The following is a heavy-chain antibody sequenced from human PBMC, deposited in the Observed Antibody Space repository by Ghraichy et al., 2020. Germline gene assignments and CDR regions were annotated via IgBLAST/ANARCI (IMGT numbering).Heavy chain of an antibody. V-gene: IGHV4-39*07. Sequence: SETLSLTCTVSGGSISSSSYIWGWIRQPPGKGLEWIGSIYYSGSTNYNPSLKSRVTISLDTSKNQFSLKLTSMTAADTAVYYCARHDVGGSRYRYFDYWGQGTLVTVSS. CDR1: GGSISSSSYI. CDR3: ARHDVGGSRYRYFDY. J-gene: IGHJ4*02. D-gene: IGHD2-15*01. CDR2: IYYSGST.